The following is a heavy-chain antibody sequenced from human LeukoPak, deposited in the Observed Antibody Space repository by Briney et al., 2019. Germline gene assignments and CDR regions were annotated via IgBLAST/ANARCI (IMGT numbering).Heavy chain of an antibody. CDR2: ISSSSSYI. Sequence: GGSLRLSCAASGFTFSSYSMNWVRQAPGKGLEWVSSISSSSSYIYYADSVKGRFTISRDNAKNSLYLQMNSLRAEDTAVYYCATVNCGGDCYSPSYFDYWGQGALVTVSS. CDR3: ATVNCGGDCYSPSYFDY. D-gene: IGHD2-21*02. V-gene: IGHV3-21*01. J-gene: IGHJ4*02. CDR1: GFTFSSYS.